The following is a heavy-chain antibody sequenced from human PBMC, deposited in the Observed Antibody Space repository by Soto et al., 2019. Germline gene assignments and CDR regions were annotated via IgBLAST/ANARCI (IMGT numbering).Heavy chain of an antibody. CDR2: IWYDGSHE. Sequence: QVQLVESGGGVVQPGRSLRLSCAASGFSFSSYGIHWVRQAPGKGLEWVAVIWYDGSHEYYADSVKGRFSISRDNSKSKGYRQKDSLGAGEPAGCYGAKDRGGGAVVPDYWGQGTLVTVSS. J-gene: IGHJ4*02. CDR3: AKDRGGGAVVPDY. V-gene: IGHV3-33*06. CDR1: GFSFSSYG. D-gene: IGHD2-21*01.